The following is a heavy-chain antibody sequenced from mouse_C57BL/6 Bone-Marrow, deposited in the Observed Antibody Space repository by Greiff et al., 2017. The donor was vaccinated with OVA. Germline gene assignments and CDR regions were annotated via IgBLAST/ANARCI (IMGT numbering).Heavy chain of an antibody. CDR2: IWSGGST. J-gene: IGHJ4*01. Sequence: VQGVESGPGLVQPSQSLSITCTVSGFSLTSYGVHWVRQSPGKGLEWLGVIWSGGSTDYNAAFISRLSISKDNSKSQVFFKMNSLQADDTAIYYCARKGTVVAYYAMDYWGQGTSVTVSS. CDR3: ARKGTVVAYYAMDY. CDR1: GFSLTSYG. D-gene: IGHD1-1*01. V-gene: IGHV2-2*01.